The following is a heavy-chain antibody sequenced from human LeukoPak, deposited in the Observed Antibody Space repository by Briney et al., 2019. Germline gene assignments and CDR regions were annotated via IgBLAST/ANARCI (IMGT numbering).Heavy chain of an antibody. J-gene: IGHJ4*02. CDR1: GGSISSHY. D-gene: IGHD6-13*01. Sequence: SETLSLTCTVSGGSISSHYWSWIRQPPGKGLEWIGYIYYSGSTNYNPSLKSRVTISVDTSKNQFSLKLSSVTAADTAVYYCARGPTAGDPFYYFDYWGQGTLVTVSS. CDR2: IYYSGST. CDR3: ARGPTAGDPFYYFDY. V-gene: IGHV4-59*11.